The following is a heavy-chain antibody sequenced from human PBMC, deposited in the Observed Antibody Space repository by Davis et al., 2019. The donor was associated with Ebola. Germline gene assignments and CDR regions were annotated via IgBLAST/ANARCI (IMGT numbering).Heavy chain of an antibody. CDR1: GGSISSSDYF. D-gene: IGHD2-21*01. J-gene: IGHJ5*02. CDR3: ARARVGISYWFDP. CDR2: IYYSGST. V-gene: IGHV4-30-4*01. Sequence: MPSETLSLTCTVSGGSISSSDYFWSWIRQPPGKGLEWIGYIYYSGSTYYNSPLKSRVTISVDTSKNQFSLKLSSVTAADTAVYYCARARVGISYWFDPWGQGTLVTVSS.